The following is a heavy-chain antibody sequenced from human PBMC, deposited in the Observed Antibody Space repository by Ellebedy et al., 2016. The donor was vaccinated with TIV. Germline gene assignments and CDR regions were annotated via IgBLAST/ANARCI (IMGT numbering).Heavy chain of an antibody. D-gene: IGHD2/OR15-2a*01. CDR2: INPSGGST. Sequence: ASVKVSXKASGGTFSSYAISWVRQAPGQGLEWMGIINPSGGSTSYAQKFQGRVTMTRDTSTSTVYMELSSLRSEDTAVYYCARAAFYYFDYWGQGTLVTVSS. V-gene: IGHV1-46*01. J-gene: IGHJ4*02. CDR3: ARAAFYYFDY. CDR1: GGTFSSYA.